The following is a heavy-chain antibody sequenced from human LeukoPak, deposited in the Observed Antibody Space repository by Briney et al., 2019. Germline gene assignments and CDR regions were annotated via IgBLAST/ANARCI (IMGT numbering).Heavy chain of an antibody. CDR3: ARVFYFYDTSRPQYSFDY. CDR1: GYPFISYG. V-gene: IGHV1-18*04. Sequence: ASVKLSCKTSGYPFISYGLSWVRQAPGQGLEWMGWISAYNGDTNYAQRLQGRVTMTTDTSTTTAYMELRSLRSDDTAVYYCARVFYFYDTSRPQYSFDYWGQGTLVTVSS. CDR2: ISAYNGDT. D-gene: IGHD3-22*01. J-gene: IGHJ4*02.